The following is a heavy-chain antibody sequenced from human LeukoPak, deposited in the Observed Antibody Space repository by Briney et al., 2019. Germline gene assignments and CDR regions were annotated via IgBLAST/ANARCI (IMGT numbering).Heavy chain of an antibody. V-gene: IGHV3-53*01. CDR2: IYSGGST. CDR3: ARKYCSSTTCYRWIDH. CDR1: GFTVSSNY. Sequence: GGSLRLSCAASGFTVSSNYMSWVRQAPGKGLEWVSVIYSGGSTYYADSVKGRFTISRDNSKNTLYLQMNSLRAEDTAVYFCARKYCSSTTCYRWIDHWGQGTLVTVSS. J-gene: IGHJ4*02. D-gene: IGHD2/OR15-2a*01.